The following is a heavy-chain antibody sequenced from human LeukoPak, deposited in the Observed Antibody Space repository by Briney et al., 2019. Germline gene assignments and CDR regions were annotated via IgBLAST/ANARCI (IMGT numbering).Heavy chain of an antibody. Sequence: SETLSLTCTVSGGSISSYYWSWIRQPPGKGLEWIGYIYYSGSTNYNPSLKSRVTISVDTSKNQFSLKLSSVTAADTAVYYCARGGLLGRWYYFDYWGQGTLVTVSS. D-gene: IGHD5-24*01. V-gene: IGHV4-59*01. CDR3: ARGGLLGRWYYFDY. CDR1: GGSISSYY. J-gene: IGHJ4*02. CDR2: IYYSGST.